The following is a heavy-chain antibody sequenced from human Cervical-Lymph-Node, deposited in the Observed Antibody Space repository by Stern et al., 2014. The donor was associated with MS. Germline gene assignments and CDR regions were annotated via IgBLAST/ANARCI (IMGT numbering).Heavy chain of an antibody. CDR3: ARHGGPNWNHEAHNWFDP. V-gene: IGHV5-51*03. J-gene: IGHJ5*02. CDR1: EYNFNTHW. Sequence: EMQLVESGAEVKKPGESLKISCKGSEYNFNTHWIAWVRKMPGKGLEWLGNIYPGTSDTRYNPSLQGQVSISADKSITTAYLHFSSLKASDSAMYFCARHGGPNWNHEAHNWFDPWGQGTLVTVSS. D-gene: IGHD1-14*01. CDR2: IYPGTSDT.